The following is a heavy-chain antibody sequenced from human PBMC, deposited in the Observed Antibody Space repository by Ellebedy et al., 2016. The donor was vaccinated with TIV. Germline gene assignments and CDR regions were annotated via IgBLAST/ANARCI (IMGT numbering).Heavy chain of an antibody. D-gene: IGHD4-17*01. J-gene: IGHJ5*01. CDR3: ARRGSYGDYAVQINNWFDS. CDR2: IYQDGSDE. V-gene: IGHV3-7*01. CDR1: GFSFRSYW. Sequence: PGGSLRLSCAASGFSFRSYWMSWVRQAPGKGLEWVANIYQDGSDEYYVDSVKGRFTISRDNDNKALFLQMNSLRVEDAAVYYCARRGSYGDYAVQINNWFDSWGQGILVTVYS.